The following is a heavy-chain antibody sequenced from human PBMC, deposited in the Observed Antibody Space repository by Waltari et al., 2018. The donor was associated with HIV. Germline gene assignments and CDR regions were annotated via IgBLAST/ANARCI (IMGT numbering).Heavy chain of an antibody. V-gene: IGHV4-61*02. D-gene: IGHD2-15*01. CDR1: GGSISSGSYY. CDR3: ARVFCSGGSCYGDGRYGMDV. J-gene: IGHJ6*02. CDR2: IYPSGST. Sequence: QLQLQESGPGLVKPSETLSLTCTVSGGSISSGSYYWNWIRQPAGKGLEWIGRIYPSGSTNYNPSLKSRVTISVDTSKNQFSLKLSSVTAADTAVYYCARVFCSGGSCYGDGRYGMDVWGQGTTVTVSS.